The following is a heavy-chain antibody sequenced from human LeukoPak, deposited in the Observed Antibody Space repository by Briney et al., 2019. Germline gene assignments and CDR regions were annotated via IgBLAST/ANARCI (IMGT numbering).Heavy chain of an antibody. CDR3: ARATHAYSGYNH. D-gene: IGHD5-12*01. CDR1: GFTVSDNY. CDR2: IYDGGHT. J-gene: IGHJ4*02. Sequence: GGSLRLSCAASGFTVSDNYMSWVRQAPGAGLEWVSVIYDGGHTYYADSVKGRFTISRDNSENRLYLQMNSLRVEDSAIYYCARATHAYSGYNHWGQGTLVTVSS. V-gene: IGHV3-66*01.